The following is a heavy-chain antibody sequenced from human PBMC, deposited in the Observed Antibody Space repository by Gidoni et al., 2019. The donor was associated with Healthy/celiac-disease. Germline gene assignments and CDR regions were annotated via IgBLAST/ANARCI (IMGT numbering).Heavy chain of an antibody. D-gene: IGHD2-15*01. J-gene: IGHJ3*02. CDR3: ARSFHNNVGVVAATPQTDAFDI. V-gene: IGHV5-51*03. CDR1: GSSFTSYW. CDR2: IYPGDSDT. Sequence: EVQLVQSGSDVKQPGESLKISCTLSGSSFTSYWIGCIRQMPGKGLEWMGIIYPGDSDTRYSPYFQGQVTNSADKSSSTAYLQWSSMKDSDTAMYYCARSFHNNVGVVAATPQTDAFDIWGQGTMVTVSS.